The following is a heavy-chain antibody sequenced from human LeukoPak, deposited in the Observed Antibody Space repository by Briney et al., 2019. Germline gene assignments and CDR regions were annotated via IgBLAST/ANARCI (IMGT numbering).Heavy chain of an antibody. CDR2: ISGSAGST. CDR1: GFTFSSYA. V-gene: IGHV3-23*01. CDR3: AELGITMIGGV. J-gene: IGHJ6*04. D-gene: IGHD3-10*02. Sequence: GGSLRLSCAASGFTFSSYAMSWVRQAPGKGLEWVSAISGSAGSTDYADSVKGRFTISRDNSKNTLYLQMNSLRAEDTAVYYCAELGITMIGGVWGKGTTVTISS.